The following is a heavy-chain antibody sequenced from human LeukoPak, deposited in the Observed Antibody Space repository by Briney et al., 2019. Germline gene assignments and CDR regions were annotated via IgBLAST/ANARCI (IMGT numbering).Heavy chain of an antibody. D-gene: IGHD3-10*01. Sequence: GGSLRLSCAASGFTFSNYAMNWVRQAPGKGLEWVAVISYDVTYKNYADSVKGRFTISRDNSKNTLYLRMNSLRVDDTAVYYCAREYRGGFDYWGQGTLVTVSS. CDR1: GFTFSNYA. CDR3: AREYRGGFDY. V-gene: IGHV3-30-3*01. CDR2: ISYDVTYK. J-gene: IGHJ4*02.